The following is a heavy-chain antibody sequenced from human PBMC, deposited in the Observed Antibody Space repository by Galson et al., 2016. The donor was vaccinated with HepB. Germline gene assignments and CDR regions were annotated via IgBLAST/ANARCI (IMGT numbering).Heavy chain of an antibody. J-gene: IGHJ5*02. CDR2: IYPGGDT. CDR3: SKDPFQSWGS. CDR1: GFTVNTDY. Sequence: SLRLSCAAPGFTVNTDYISIVRQAPGKGLEWLSVIYPGGDTYYTDSVRGRFIVSTDAAKKTLFFQMNSLRAEDTAVYYCSKDPFQSWGSWGQGTLVTVS. V-gene: IGHV3-53*01. D-gene: IGHD3-16*01.